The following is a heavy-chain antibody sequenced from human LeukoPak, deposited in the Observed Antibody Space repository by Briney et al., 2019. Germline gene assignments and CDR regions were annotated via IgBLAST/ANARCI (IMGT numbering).Heavy chain of an antibody. CDR1: GFTFSSYS. V-gene: IGHV3-21*04. CDR3: AKDSSLKRTDAFDI. Sequence: GGSLRLSCAASGFTFSSYSMNWVRQAPGKGLEWVSSISSSSSYIYYADSVKGRFTISRDNAKNSLYLQMNSLRAEDTAVYYCAKDSSLKRTDAFDIWGQGTMVTVSS. J-gene: IGHJ3*02. D-gene: IGHD6-13*01. CDR2: ISSSSSYI.